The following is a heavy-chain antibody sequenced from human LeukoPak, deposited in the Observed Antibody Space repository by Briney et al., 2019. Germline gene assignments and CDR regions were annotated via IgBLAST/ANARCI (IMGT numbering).Heavy chain of an antibody. CDR3: ARDRGFGEFFDY. CDR1: GFTFSTYS. J-gene: IGHJ4*02. CDR2: ISGSGGST. D-gene: IGHD3-10*01. Sequence: PGGSLRLSCAASGFTFSTYSMNWVRQAPGKGLEWVSGISGSGGSTYYADSVKGRFTISRDNSKNTVYLQMNSLRAEDTAVYFCARDRGFGEFFDYWGQGTLVTVSS. V-gene: IGHV3-23*01.